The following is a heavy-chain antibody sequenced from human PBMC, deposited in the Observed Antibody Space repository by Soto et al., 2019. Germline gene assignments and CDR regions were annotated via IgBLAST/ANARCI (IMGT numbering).Heavy chain of an antibody. CDR2: ISGRGGST. D-gene: IGHD1-1*01. CDR1: GFTFSSFA. V-gene: IGHV3-23*01. Sequence: QLLESGGNMVQPGASLRLSCVASGFTFSSFAMNWIRQAPGKGLERVCDISGRGGSTHYAESVKGRFTISRDNSKNMVYLQRTSPTAGDTAIYYCPRALSLSTIFDAFYVWGHGTAATFSS. J-gene: IGHJ3*01. CDR3: PRALSLSTIFDAFYV.